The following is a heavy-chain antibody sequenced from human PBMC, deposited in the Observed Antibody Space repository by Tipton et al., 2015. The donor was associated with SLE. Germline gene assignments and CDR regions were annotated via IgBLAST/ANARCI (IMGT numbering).Heavy chain of an antibody. D-gene: IGHD2-15*01. V-gene: IGHV4-39*07. J-gene: IGHJ3*02. CDR3: ARSDIVVVVAATTAFDI. Sequence: TLSLTCTISGGSISSSDYYWGWIRQPPGKGLEWIGSMYYSGSTYYNPSLESRVTMSLDTSKNQFSLKLNSVTAADTAVYYCARSDIVVVVAATTAFDIWGQGTMVTVSS. CDR1: GGSISSSDYY. CDR2: MYYSGST.